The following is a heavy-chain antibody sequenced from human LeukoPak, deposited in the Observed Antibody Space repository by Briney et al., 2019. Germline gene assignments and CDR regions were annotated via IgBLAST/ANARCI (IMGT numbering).Heavy chain of an antibody. V-gene: IGHV4-61*02. CDR1: GGSISSGSYY. D-gene: IGHD6-19*01. CDR3: AREQQWLKDGGFDY. J-gene: IGHJ4*02. Sequence: PSETLSPTCTVSGGSISSGSYYWSWIRQPAGKGLEWIGRIYTSGSTNYNPSLKSRVTISVDTSKNRFSLKLSSVTAADTAVYYCAREQQWLKDGGFDYWGQGTLVTVSS. CDR2: IYTSGST.